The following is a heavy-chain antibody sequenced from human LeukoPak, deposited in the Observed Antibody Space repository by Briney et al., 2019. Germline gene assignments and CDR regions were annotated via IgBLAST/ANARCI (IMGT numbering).Heavy chain of an antibody. J-gene: IGHJ1*01. D-gene: IGHD3-22*01. CDR2: IYYSGRT. CDR1: GDSVSRSDSY. CDR3: ARRRHYDGSGYLE. V-gene: IGHV4-39*01. Sequence: PSETLSLTCSVSGDSVSRSDSYWDWIRQPPGKGLEWIGTIYYSGRTYYSPSLKSRVTLSVDTSSNQFSLNLRSVSAADTAVYYCARRRHYDGSGYLEWGQGTLLSVSS.